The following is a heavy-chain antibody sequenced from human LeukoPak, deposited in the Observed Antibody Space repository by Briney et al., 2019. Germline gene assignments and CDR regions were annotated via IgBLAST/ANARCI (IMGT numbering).Heavy chain of an antibody. CDR2: ISSSSSYI. D-gene: IGHD3-22*01. V-gene: IGHV3-21*01. Sequence: GGSLRLSCAASGFTFSSYSMNWVRQAPGKGLEWVSSISSSSSYIYYADSVKGRFTISRDNAKNPLYLQMNSLRAEDTAVYYCARAFVGVVVVIDYWGQGTLVTVSS. CDR3: ARAFVGVVVVIDY. J-gene: IGHJ4*02. CDR1: GFTFSSYS.